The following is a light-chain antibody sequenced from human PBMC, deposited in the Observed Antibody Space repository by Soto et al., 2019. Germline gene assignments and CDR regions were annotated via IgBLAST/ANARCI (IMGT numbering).Light chain of an antibody. CDR1: QSVSSKY. V-gene: IGKV3-20*01. CDR2: GAS. Sequence: DIVLTQSPGTLSLSPGERATLSCRASQSVSSKYLAWYQQKPGQAPRVLIYGASIRATGIPERFSGGGSGTDFTLTITRLEPEDFATYYCLQHNSYPFTFGPGTKVDIK. J-gene: IGKJ3*01. CDR3: LQHNSYPFT.